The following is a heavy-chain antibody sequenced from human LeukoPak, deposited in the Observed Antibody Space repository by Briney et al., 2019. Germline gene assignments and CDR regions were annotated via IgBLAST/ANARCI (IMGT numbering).Heavy chain of an antibody. CDR1: GGSISSYY. Sequence: SGTLSLTCTASGGSISSYYLSWVRQPPGKGLEWVGYIYYSGSTNYNPSLKSRVAISVDTSKNQFSLKLSSVTAADTAVYYCAARRGSSWFFDYWGQGTLVTVSS. CDR3: AARRGSSWFFDY. J-gene: IGHJ4*02. CDR2: IYYSGST. D-gene: IGHD6-13*01. V-gene: IGHV4-59*01.